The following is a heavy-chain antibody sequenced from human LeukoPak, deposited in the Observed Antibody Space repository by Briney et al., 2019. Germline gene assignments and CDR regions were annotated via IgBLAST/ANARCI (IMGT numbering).Heavy chain of an antibody. Sequence: SETLSLTCAVSGGSISSSNWWSWVRQPPGKGLEWIGEIYHSGSTNYNPSLKSRVTISVDKSKNQFSLKLSSVTAADTAVYYCARGRLYGSGSPDPVSRFDPWGQETLVTVSS. CDR3: ARGRLYGSGSPDPVSRFDP. CDR1: GGSISSSNW. D-gene: IGHD3-10*01. J-gene: IGHJ5*02. V-gene: IGHV4-4*02. CDR2: IYHSGST.